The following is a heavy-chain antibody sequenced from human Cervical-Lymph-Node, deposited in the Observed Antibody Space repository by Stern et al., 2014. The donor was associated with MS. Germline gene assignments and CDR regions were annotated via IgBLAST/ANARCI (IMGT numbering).Heavy chain of an antibody. D-gene: IGHD4-23*01. CDR3: ARHSVGVKDFDS. CDR1: GGSIRTFS. CDR2: VYYNGTT. J-gene: IGHJ4*02. Sequence: QLQPQASGPGPVQPSATLSLTCTVYGGSIRTFSWSCIRQPPRRGLEWIGCVYYNGTTTHNPSLKSRVTMSVDTSKSQLSLRLHSVTAADTAVYYCARHSVGVKDFDSWGQGTLVTVSS. V-gene: IGHV4-59*01.